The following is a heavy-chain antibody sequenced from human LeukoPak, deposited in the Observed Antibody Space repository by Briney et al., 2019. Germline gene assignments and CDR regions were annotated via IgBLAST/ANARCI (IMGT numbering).Heavy chain of an antibody. Sequence: GGSLRLSCAASGFNFGAYTINWVRQAPGKGLEWVSSIFSRSESILYADSVKGRFTISRDNAKNLLYMQMDSLRVEDTAVYYCARENVAVPGEDYWGQGTLVTVSS. J-gene: IGHJ4*02. CDR2: IFSRSESI. V-gene: IGHV3-21*06. CDR3: ARENVAVPGEDY. CDR1: GFNFGAYT. D-gene: IGHD6-19*01.